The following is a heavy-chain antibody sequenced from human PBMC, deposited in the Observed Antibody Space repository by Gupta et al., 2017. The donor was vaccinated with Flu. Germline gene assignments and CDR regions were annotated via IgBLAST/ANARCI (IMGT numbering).Heavy chain of an antibody. CDR3: AKDFGEWSHFDY. CDR1: GFPFNPYG. J-gene: IGHJ4*02. D-gene: IGHD3-10*01. CDR2: TSYDGSDK. Sequence: QVQLVESGGGVVQPGRSLRLSCAASGFPFNPYGMHWVRQAPGKGLEWVAFTSYDGSDKNYADSVKGRFTISKDNSKNTVYLQMNSLKTEDTAVYYCAKDFGEWSHFDYWGQGSLVTVSS. V-gene: IGHV3-30*18.